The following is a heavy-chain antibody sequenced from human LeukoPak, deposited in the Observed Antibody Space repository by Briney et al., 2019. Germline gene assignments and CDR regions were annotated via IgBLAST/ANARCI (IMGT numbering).Heavy chain of an antibody. J-gene: IGHJ4*02. Sequence: ASVKVSCKASGYTFTSYDINWVRQATGQGLDWMGWMNPNSGNTGYAQKFQGRVTMTRNTSINTAYMELSSLRSEDTAVYYCARGNAGTSSYYFDNWGQGTLITVSS. V-gene: IGHV1-8*01. D-gene: IGHD3-10*01. CDR3: ARGNAGTSSYYFDN. CDR2: MNPNSGNT. CDR1: GYTFTSYD.